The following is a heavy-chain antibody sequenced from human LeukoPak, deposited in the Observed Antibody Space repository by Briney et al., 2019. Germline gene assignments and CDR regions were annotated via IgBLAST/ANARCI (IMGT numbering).Heavy chain of an antibody. D-gene: IGHD6-13*01. CDR1: GGSISSYY. J-gene: IGHJ3*02. CDR3: ARPSSSWYGGAFDI. V-gene: IGHV4-59*12. CDR2: IYYSGST. Sequence: SETLSLTCTVSGGSISSYYWSWIRQPPGKGLEWIGYIYYSGSTNYNPSLKSRVTISVDTSKNQFSLKLSSVTAADTAVYYCARPSSSWYGGAFDIWGQGTMVTVSS.